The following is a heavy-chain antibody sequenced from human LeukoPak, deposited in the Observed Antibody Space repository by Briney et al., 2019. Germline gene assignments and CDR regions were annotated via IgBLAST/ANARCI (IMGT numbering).Heavy chain of an antibody. J-gene: IGHJ3*02. D-gene: IGHD2-2*01. Sequence: SETLSLTCTVSGGSISSYYWSWIRQPPGKGLEWIGYICYSGSTNYNPSLKSRVTISVDTSKNQFSLKLSSVTAADTAVYYCARDLGVVPAAIYAFDIWGQGTMVTVSS. CDR3: ARDLGVVPAAIYAFDI. V-gene: IGHV4-59*01. CDR2: ICYSGST. CDR1: GGSISSYY.